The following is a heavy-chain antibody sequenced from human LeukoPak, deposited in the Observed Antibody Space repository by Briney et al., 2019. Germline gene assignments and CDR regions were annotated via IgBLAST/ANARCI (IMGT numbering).Heavy chain of an antibody. V-gene: IGHV1-2*02. J-gene: IGHJ6*03. CDR1: GYTFTGYY. CDR3: ARDLEATVTTNYYYMDV. CDR2: INPNSGGT. D-gene: IGHD4-17*01. Sequence: ASVKVSCKASGYTFTGYYMHWVRQAPGQGLEWMGWINPNSGGTNYAQKFQGRVTMTRDTSISTAYMELSRLRSDDTAVYYCARDLEATVTTNYYYMDVWGKGTTVTVSS.